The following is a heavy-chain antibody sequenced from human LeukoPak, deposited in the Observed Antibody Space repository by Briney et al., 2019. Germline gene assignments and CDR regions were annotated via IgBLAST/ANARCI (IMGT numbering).Heavy chain of an antibody. CDR2: IYYSGST. Sequence: SETLSLTCTVSGGSISSYYWSWIRQPPGKGLEWIGYIYYSGSTSYNPSLKSRVTISVDTSKNQFSLKLSSVTAADTAVYYCARDRYDFWSGYYNWFDPWGQGTLVTVSS. CDR3: ARDRYDFWSGYYNWFDP. J-gene: IGHJ5*02. CDR1: GGSISSYY. V-gene: IGHV4-59*01. D-gene: IGHD3-3*01.